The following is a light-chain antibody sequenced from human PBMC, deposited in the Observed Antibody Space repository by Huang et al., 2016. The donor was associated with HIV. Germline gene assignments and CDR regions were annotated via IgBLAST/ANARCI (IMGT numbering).Light chain of an antibody. CDR2: DAS. CDR1: QDITKY. Sequence: DIQMTQSPSSLSASVGDRVTITCQASQDITKYLNWYQQKPGKAPKLLIYDASNLETGVPSRVSGSGSGTDFTFTSSSLQHEDIATYYCQQYDNLPRTFGQGTKLEIK. V-gene: IGKV1-33*01. CDR3: QQYDNLPRT. J-gene: IGKJ2*01.